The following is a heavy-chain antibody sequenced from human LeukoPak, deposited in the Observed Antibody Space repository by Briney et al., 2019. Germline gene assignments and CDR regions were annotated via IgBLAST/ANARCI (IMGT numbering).Heavy chain of an antibody. CDR1: GGSISSFY. Sequence: KPSETLSLTCTVSGGSISSFYWNWIRQPPGKGLEWIGYIHYSGSTNYNSSLKSRVTISVDTSKNQFSLKLRSVTAAGTAVYYCARGRDSYTNSYRFDPWGQGTLVTVSS. CDR3: ARGRDSYTNSYRFDP. V-gene: IGHV4-59*01. D-gene: IGHD6-6*01. CDR2: IHYSGST. J-gene: IGHJ5*02.